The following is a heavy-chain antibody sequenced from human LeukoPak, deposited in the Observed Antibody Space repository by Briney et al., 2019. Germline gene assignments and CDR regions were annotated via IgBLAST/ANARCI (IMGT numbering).Heavy chain of an antibody. CDR2: IRYDGSNK. CDR3: AKDHSNSWYVNY. V-gene: IGHV3-30*02. CDR1: GFTFSSYG. J-gene: IGHJ4*02. D-gene: IGHD6-13*01. Sequence: PGGSLRLSCAASGFTFSSYGMHWVRQAPGKGLEWVAFIRYDGSNKYYADSVKGRFTISRDNSKNTLYLQLNSLRAEDTAVYYCAKDHSNSWYVNYWGQGTLVTVSS.